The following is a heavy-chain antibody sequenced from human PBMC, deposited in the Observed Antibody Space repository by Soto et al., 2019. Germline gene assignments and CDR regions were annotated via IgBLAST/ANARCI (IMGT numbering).Heavy chain of an antibody. V-gene: IGHV3-48*01. CDR1: GFTFSNYA. CDR3: ARHPERIAEIGWFDP. Sequence: GGSLRLSCAASGFTFSNYAMNWVRQAPGKGLEWVSYISSSSSTIYYADSVKGRFTISRDNAKNSLYLQMNSLRAEDTAVYYCARHPERIAEIGWFDPWGQGTLVTVSS. D-gene: IGHD6-13*01. J-gene: IGHJ5*02. CDR2: ISSSSSTI.